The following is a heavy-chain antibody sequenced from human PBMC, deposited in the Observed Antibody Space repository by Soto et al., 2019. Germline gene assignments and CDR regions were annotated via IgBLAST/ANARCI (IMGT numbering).Heavy chain of an antibody. CDR3: ARLPHYYYGMDV. J-gene: IGHJ6*02. V-gene: IGHV3-7*01. CDR1: GFTFSSYW. CDR2: IKQDGSEK. Sequence: PGESLKISCAASGFTFSSYWMSWVRQAPGKGLEWVANIKQDGSEKYYVDSVKGRFTISRDNAKNSLYLQMNSLRDEDTAVYYCARLPHYYYGMDVWGQGTTVTVSS.